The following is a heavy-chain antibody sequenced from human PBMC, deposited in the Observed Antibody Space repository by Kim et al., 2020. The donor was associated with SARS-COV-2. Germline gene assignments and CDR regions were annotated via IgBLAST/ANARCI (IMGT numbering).Heavy chain of an antibody. CDR2: ISRGGSSI. D-gene: IGHD3-22*01. Sequence: GGSLRLSCAASGFTFSTYHMTWVRQAPGKGLEWLSSISRGGSSIFYADSVKDRFTISRDNAVNSLYLQLDSLRAEDTAVYYCARDGDYYDSAGYPDYFESWVQGPRVTVSS. CDR3: ARDGDYYDSAGYPDYFES. V-gene: IGHV3-21*01. CDR1: GFTFSTYH. J-gene: IGHJ4*02.